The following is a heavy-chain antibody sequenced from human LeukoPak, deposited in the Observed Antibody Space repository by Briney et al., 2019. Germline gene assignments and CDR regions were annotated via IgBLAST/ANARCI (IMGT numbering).Heavy chain of an antibody. CDR3: ARHRGYYGSGSPRDWFDP. J-gene: IGHJ5*02. D-gene: IGHD3-10*01. CDR1: GYSFTSYW. Sequence: GESLKISCKGSGYSFTSYWIGWVRQMPGKGLEWMGIIYPGDSDTRYSPSFQGQVTISADKSISTAYLQWSSLKASDTAMYYCARHRGYYGSGSPRDWFDPWGQGTLVTVSS. V-gene: IGHV5-51*01. CDR2: IYPGDSDT.